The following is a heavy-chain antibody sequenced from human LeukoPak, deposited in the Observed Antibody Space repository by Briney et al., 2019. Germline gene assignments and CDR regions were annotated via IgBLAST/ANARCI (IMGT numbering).Heavy chain of an antibody. D-gene: IGHD4-23*01. CDR3: ARAASIGGNDY. CDR2: IWYDGSNK. Sequence: GGSLRLSCAASGFAFSSYAMHWVRQAPGKGLEWVAVIWYDGSNKYYADSVKGRFTISRDNSKNTLYLQMNSLRAEDTAVYYCARAASIGGNDYWGQGTLVTVSS. V-gene: IGHV3-33*08. CDR1: GFAFSSYA. J-gene: IGHJ4*02.